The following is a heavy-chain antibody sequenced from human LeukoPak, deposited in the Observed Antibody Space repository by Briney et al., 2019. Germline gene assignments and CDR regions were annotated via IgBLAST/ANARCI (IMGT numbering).Heavy chain of an antibody. CDR3: ARDPSNSSGYYLHFDY. CDR1: GYSFRLYA. Sequence: ASVKVSCKTSGYSFRLYAITWVRQAPGQGLEWIGWISTYNGDTMYAQKLQGRVTVTTDASTNTVYMELRSLRSDDTAVYYCARDPSNSSGYYLHFDYWGQGNLVTVSS. D-gene: IGHD3-22*01. J-gene: IGHJ4*02. CDR2: ISTYNGDT. V-gene: IGHV1-18*01.